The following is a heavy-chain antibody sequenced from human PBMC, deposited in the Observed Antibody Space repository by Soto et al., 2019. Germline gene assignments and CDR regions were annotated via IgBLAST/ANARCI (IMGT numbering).Heavy chain of an antibody. CDR1: GFSFSSYG. CDR3: AKDRITGLFDY. Sequence: PGGSLRLSCEASGFSFSSYGMAWVRQAPGKGLEWVAVISSDGSNKYYADSVKGRFTISRDNSKNTLYLQMNSLRAEDTAVYYCAKDRITGLFDYWGQGTLVTVSS. V-gene: IGHV3-30*18. D-gene: IGHD1-20*01. CDR2: ISSDGSNK. J-gene: IGHJ4*02.